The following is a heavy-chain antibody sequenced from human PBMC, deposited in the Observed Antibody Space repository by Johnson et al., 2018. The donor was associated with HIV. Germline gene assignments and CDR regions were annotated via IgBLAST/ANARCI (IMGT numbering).Heavy chain of an antibody. Sequence: MLLVESGGGVVQPGRSLRLSCAASGFTFSSYDMHWVRQATGKGLEWVSAIGTAGDTYYPGSVKGRFTISRENAKNSLYLQMNSLRAGDTAVYYCARGDYDYGDYVDAFDIWGQGTMVTVSS. CDR1: GFTFSSYD. CDR3: ARGDYDYGDYVDAFDI. V-gene: IGHV3-13*01. D-gene: IGHD4-17*01. J-gene: IGHJ3*02. CDR2: IGTAGDT.